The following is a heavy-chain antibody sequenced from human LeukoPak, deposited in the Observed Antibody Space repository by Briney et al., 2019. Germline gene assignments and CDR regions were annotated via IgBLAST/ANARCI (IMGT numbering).Heavy chain of an antibody. D-gene: IGHD2-2*01. CDR3: AKGPGTSSAFDI. CDR2: ISGSGGST. V-gene: IGHV3-23*01. Sequence: GGSLRLSCAASGFTFSSYSMSWVRQAPGKGLEWVSAISGSGGSTYYADSVKGRFTISRDNSRNTLYLQMNSLRADDTAVYYCAKGPGTSSAFDIWGQGTMVTVSS. CDR1: GFTFSSYS. J-gene: IGHJ3*02.